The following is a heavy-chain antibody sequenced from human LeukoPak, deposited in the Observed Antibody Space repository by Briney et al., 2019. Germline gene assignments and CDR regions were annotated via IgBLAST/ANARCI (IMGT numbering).Heavy chain of an antibody. D-gene: IGHD2-2*02. CDR2: IIPILGIA. J-gene: IGHJ4*02. Sequence: ASVKVPCKASGGTFSSYTISWVRQAPGQGLEWMGRIIPILGIANYAQKFQGRVTITADKSTSTAYMELSSLRSEDTAVYYCAREVRLLYGDFDYWGQGTLVTVSS. V-gene: IGHV1-69*04. CDR3: AREVRLLYGDFDY. CDR1: GGTFSSYT.